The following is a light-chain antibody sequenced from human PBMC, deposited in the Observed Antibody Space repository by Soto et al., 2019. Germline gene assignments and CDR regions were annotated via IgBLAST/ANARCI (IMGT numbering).Light chain of an antibody. J-gene: IGKJ3*01. V-gene: IGKV3-20*01. Sequence: EIVLTQSPGTLSLSPGERATLSCRASHSVSSSYLAWYQQKPGQAPRLLIYGASSRATGIPDRFSGSGSGTDFALTISRLEPEDFAVYYCQQYCSSPFTFGPGTKVDIK. CDR1: HSVSSSY. CDR3: QQYCSSPFT. CDR2: GAS.